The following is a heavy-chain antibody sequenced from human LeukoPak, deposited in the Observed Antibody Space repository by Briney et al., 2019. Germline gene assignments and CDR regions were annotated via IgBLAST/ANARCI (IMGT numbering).Heavy chain of an antibody. CDR1: GFTFGSYG. CDR2: IWYDGSNK. V-gene: IGHV3-33*06. J-gene: IGHJ4*02. D-gene: IGHD3-22*01. CDR3: AKDLYYYDSSGYFDY. Sequence: GRSLRLSCAASGFTFGSYGMHWVRQAPGKGLEWVAVIWYDGSNKYYADSVKGRFTISRDNSKNTLYLQMNSLRAEDTAVYYCAKDLYYYDSSGYFDYWGQGTLVTVSS.